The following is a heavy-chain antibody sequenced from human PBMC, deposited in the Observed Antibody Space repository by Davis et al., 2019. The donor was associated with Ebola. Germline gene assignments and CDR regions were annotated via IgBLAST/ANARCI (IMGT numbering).Heavy chain of an antibody. CDR2: ISYDGSMK. J-gene: IGHJ4*02. CDR3: AKDADEDDYGLFDY. D-gene: IGHD4-17*01. CDR1: GFTFSTYG. Sequence: PGGSLRLSCAASGFTFSTYGMHWVRQAPGKGLEWVAVISYDGSMKYYTDSVKGRFTISRDNTKNTLHLQMNSLRVEDSAIYYCAKDADEDDYGLFDYWGQGALVSVSS. V-gene: IGHV3-30*18.